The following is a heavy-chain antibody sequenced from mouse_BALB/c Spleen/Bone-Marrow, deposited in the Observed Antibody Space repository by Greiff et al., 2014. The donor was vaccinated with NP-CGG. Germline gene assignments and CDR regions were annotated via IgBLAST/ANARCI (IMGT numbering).Heavy chain of an antibody. J-gene: IGHJ2*01. CDR3: ARWGNYYFDY. CDR1: GFNIKDYY. CDR2: IDPENGNT. V-gene: IGHV14-1*02. Sequence: EVQLVESGAELVRPGALVKLSCKASGFNIKDYYMHWVEQRPEQGLEWIGWIDPENGNTIYDPKFQGKASITADTSSNTAYLQLSSLTSEDTAVYYCARWGNYYFDYWGQGTTLTVSS.